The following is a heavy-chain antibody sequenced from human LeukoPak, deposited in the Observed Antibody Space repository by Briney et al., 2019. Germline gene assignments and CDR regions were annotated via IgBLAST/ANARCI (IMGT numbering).Heavy chain of an antibody. D-gene: IGHD3-22*01. V-gene: IGHV1-2*02. CDR3: ARASRPYDSSGYYYALTWFDP. J-gene: IGHJ5*02. CDR1: GYTFTGYY. Sequence: ASVKVSCKASGYTFTGYYMHWVRQAPGQGLEWMGWINPNSGGTNYAQKFQGRVTMTRDTSISTAYMELSRLRSDDTAVYYCARASRPYDSSGYYYALTWFDPWGQGTLVTVSS. CDR2: INPNSGGT.